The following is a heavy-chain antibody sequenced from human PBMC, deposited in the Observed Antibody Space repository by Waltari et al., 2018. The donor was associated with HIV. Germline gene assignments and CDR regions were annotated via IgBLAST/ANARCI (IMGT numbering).Heavy chain of an antibody. V-gene: IGHV3-53*02. Sequence: EVQLVETGGGLIQPGGSLRLSCAASGFIVSSHYMNWVRQAQGKGLEWVSVIYSGGSTYYADSVKGRFTISRDNSKNTLYLQMNSLRAEDTAVYYCARALFGGSRGGYFDYWGQGTLVTVSS. J-gene: IGHJ4*02. CDR2: IYSGGST. D-gene: IGHD2-15*01. CDR3: ARALFGGSRGGYFDY. CDR1: GFIVSSHY.